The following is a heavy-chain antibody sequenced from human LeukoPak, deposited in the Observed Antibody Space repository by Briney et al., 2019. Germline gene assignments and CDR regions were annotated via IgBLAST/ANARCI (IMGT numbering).Heavy chain of an antibody. V-gene: IGHV1-2*02. J-gene: IGHJ4*02. CDR1: GYTFTAYY. Sequence: ASVKVSCKASGYTFTAYYLHWVRQAPGQGLEWMGWINPYSGGTKFSQKFQGGVTMTRDTSTPTAYLDLSRLTFDDTAVYYSAIMYDCKGYYGYRFDYWGQGTLVTVSS. CDR2: INPYSGGT. D-gene: IGHD3-22*01. CDR3: AIMYDCKGYYGYRFDY.